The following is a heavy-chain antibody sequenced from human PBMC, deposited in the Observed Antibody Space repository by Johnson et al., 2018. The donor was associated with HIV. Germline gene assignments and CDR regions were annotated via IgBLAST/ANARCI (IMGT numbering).Heavy chain of an antibody. V-gene: IGHV3-30*04. CDR2: ISFDGTNE. CDR3: ARDGPLGYSGCGRDDAFDF. Sequence: VQVVESGGGVVQPGRSLRLSCAASGFTFSSYAMHWVRQAPGKGLEWVAVISFDGTNEYYADSVKGRFTISRDNSNNTLYRQMHSLKSEDTAVYYCARDGPLGYSGCGRDDAFDFWGQGTVATV. J-gene: IGHJ3*01. D-gene: IGHD5-12*01. CDR1: GFTFSSYA.